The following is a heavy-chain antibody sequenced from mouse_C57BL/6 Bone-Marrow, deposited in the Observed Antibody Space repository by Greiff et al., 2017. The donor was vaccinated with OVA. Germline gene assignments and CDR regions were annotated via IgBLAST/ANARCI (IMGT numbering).Heavy chain of an antibody. J-gene: IGHJ1*03. D-gene: IGHD4-1*01. CDR3: ARGDWDRYFDV. V-gene: IGHV1-69*01. Sequence: VQLQQPGAELVMPGASVKLSCKASGYTFTSYWMHWVKQRPGQGLEWIGEIDPSDSYTNYNQKFKGKSTLTVDKSSSTAYMQLSSLTSEDSAVYYCARGDWDRYFDVWGTGTTVTVSS. CDR2: IDPSDSYT. CDR1: GYTFTSYW.